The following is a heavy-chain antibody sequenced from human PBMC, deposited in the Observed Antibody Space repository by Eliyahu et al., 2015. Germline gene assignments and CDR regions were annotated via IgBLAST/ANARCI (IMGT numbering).Heavy chain of an antibody. D-gene: IGHD4-11*01. J-gene: IGHJ3*02. CDR2: IDWDDDK. V-gene: IGHV2-70*04. CDR1: GFSLSTSGMR. CDR3: ARLTTKDAFDI. Sequence: QVTLKESGPALVKPTQTLTLTCTFSGFSLSTSGMRVSWIRQPPGKALEWLARIDWDDDKFYSTSLKTRLTIAKDTSKNQVVLTMTNMDPVDTATYYCARLTTKDAFDIWGQGTMVTVSS.